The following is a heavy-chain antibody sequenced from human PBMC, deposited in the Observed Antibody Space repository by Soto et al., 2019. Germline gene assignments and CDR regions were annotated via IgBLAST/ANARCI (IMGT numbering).Heavy chain of an antibody. J-gene: IGHJ6*02. CDR2: IYYSGST. CDR3: AIGADRHYYYYGMDV. Sequence: PSETLSLTCTVSGGSISSYYWSWIRQPPGKGLEWIGYIYYSGSTNYNPSLKSRVTISVDTSKNQFSLKLSSVTAADTAVYYCAIGADRHYYYYGMDVWGQGTTVTVSS. CDR1: GGSISSYY. V-gene: IGHV4-59*01.